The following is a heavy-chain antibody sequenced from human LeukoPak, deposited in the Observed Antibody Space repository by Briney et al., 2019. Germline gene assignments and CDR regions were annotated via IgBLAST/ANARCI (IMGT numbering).Heavy chain of an antibody. V-gene: IGHV4-34*01. D-gene: IGHD3-3*01. CDR2: INHSGST. CDR1: GGSFCGYY. CDR3: ARKVDFWSGYYGY. Sequence: PSETLSLTCAVYGGSFCGYYWSWIRQPPGKGREWIGEINHSGSTNYNTSLKSRVTISVDTSKNQLSLKLSSVTAADTAVYYCARKVDFWSGYYGYWGQGTLVTVSS. J-gene: IGHJ4*02.